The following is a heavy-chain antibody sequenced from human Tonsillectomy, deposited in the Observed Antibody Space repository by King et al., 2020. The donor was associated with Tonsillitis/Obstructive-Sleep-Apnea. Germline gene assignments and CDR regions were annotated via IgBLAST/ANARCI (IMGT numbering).Heavy chain of an antibody. CDR1: GFTFSSYW. CDR2: IRQHGSEK. J-gene: IGHJ6*02. V-gene: IGHV3-7*03. CDR3: ARHYNGYDSAGLGYYNGMDV. Sequence: VQLVESGGGLVQPGGSLRLSCAASGFTFSSYWMSWVRQAPGKGLEWVANIRQHGSEKYDVDSVKGRFSISRDNAKNSLYLQLNSLRAEDTAVYYCARHYNGYDSAGLGYYNGMDVWGQGTTVTVSS. D-gene: IGHD5-12*01.